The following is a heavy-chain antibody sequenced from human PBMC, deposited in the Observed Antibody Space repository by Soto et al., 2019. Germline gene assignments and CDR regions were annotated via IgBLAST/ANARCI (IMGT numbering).Heavy chain of an antibody. Sequence: PGGSLRLSCAASGFTFSSYAMSWVRQAPGKGLEWVSAISGSGGSTYYADSVKGRFTISRDNSKNTLYLQMNSLRAEDTAVYYCAKALYYDRSGPTLDYWGQGTLVTVSS. V-gene: IGHV3-23*01. D-gene: IGHD3-22*01. J-gene: IGHJ4*02. CDR1: GFTFSSYA. CDR3: AKALYYDRSGPTLDY. CDR2: ISGSGGST.